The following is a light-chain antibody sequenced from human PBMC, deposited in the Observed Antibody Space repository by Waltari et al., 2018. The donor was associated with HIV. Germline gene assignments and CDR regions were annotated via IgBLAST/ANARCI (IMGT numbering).Light chain of an antibody. V-gene: IGLV2-23*02. CDR1: SSDVGGYNL. J-gene: IGLJ2*01. CDR2: EVS. CDR3: CAYAGSTTYVI. Sequence: QSALTQPASVSGSPGQSITISCTGTSSDVGGYNLVSWYQQHPGKAPKLMIYEVSKRPSGVSNRFSCSKSGNTASLTISGLQAEDDADYYCCAYAGSTTYVIFGGGTKLTVL.